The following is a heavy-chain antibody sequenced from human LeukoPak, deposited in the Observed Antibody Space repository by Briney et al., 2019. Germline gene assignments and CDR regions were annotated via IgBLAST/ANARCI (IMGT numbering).Heavy chain of an antibody. V-gene: IGHV1-18*01. CDR2: ISVYSGNT. D-gene: IGHD3-22*01. CDR3: ARDSAKITMIVVVTLDY. Sequence: ASVKVSCKASGYTFTSYGITWVRQAPGQGLEWMGWISVYSGNTNYAQKLQGRVTMTTDTSTSTAYMELRSLRSDDTAVYYCARDSAKITMIVVVTLDYWGQGTLVTVSS. CDR1: GYTFTSYG. J-gene: IGHJ4*02.